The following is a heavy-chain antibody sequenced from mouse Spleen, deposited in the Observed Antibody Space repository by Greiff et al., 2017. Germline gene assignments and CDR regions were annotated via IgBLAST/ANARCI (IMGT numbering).Heavy chain of an antibody. CDR3: AREATVAWYFDV. CDR2: SRNKANDYTT. CDR1: GFTFSDFY. V-gene: IGHV7-1*01. J-gene: IGHJ1*01. D-gene: IGHD1-1*01. Sequence: EVMLVESGGGLVQSGRSLRLSCATSGFTFSDFYMEWVRQAPGKGLEWIAASRNKANDYTTEYSASVKGRFIVSRDTSQSILYLQMNALRAEDTAIYYCAREATVAWYFDVWGAGTTVTVSS.